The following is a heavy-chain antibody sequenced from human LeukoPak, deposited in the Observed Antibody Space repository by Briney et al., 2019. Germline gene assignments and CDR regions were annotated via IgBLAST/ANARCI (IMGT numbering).Heavy chain of an antibody. CDR2: NTGYSGNT. CDR1: GDTLANYG. Sequence: ASVKVSCEAPGDTLANYGITWVRQAPGQGLEWMGWNTGYSGNTNYAQHFQGRVTMTTERSTSTAYLELRSLRSDDTAVYYCARVTVVTRPPWSWGPKKIGQEVNWFDPWGQGTLIIVSS. D-gene: IGHD4-17*01. V-gene: IGHV1-18*04. CDR3: ARVTVVTRPPWSWGPKKIGQEVNWFDP. J-gene: IGHJ5*02.